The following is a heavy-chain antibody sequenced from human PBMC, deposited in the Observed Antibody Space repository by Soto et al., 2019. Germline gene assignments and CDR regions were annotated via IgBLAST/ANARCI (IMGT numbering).Heavy chain of an antibody. Sequence: SETLSLTCXVSGGSIFSSSWWSWVRQSPGKGLEWIGEIYHSGSKNYDPSLKSRVTISVDKSKNQFSLKLTSVTAADTAMYYCARERYGSGSPFDSWGQGTLVTVSS. D-gene: IGHD3-10*01. J-gene: IGHJ4*02. CDR3: ARERYGSGSPFDS. V-gene: IGHV4-4*02. CDR2: IYHSGSK. CDR1: GGSIFSSSW.